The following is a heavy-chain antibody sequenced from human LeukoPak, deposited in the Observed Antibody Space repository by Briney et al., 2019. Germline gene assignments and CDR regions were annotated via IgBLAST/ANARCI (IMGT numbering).Heavy chain of an antibody. CDR3: AKDTVYGDYTLHFDY. V-gene: IGHV3-23*01. CDR2: ISGSGGST. Sequence: QTGGSLRLSCAASGFTFSSYAMSWVRQAPGKGLEWVSAISGSGGSTYYADSVKGRFTISRDNSKNTLYLQMNSLRAEDTAVYYCAKDTVYGDYTLHFDYWGQGTLSPSPQ. J-gene: IGHJ4*02. CDR1: GFTFSSYA. D-gene: IGHD4-17*01.